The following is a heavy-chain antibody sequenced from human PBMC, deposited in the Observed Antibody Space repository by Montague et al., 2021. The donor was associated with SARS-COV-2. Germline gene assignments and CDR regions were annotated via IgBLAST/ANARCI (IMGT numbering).Heavy chain of an antibody. CDR2: VFHTGIT. CDR3: ARFRICNHLYVMDV. J-gene: IGHJ6*02. D-gene: IGHD2-15*01. CDR1: GGSFSPYY. Sequence: SETLSLTCSVSGGSFSPYYWSWIRQTPGKGLEWIGYVFHTGITNYNPSLQGRVSMFVDLSKSQFSLQLSSVTAADTAIYYCARFRICNHLYVMDVRGQGTPGIVS. V-gene: IGHV4-59*12.